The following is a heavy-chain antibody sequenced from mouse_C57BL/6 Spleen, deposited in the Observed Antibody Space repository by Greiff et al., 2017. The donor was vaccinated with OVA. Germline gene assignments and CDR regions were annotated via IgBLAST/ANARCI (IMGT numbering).Heavy chain of an antibody. V-gene: IGHV5-6*02. CDR3: ARRVRDYAWFAY. J-gene: IGHJ3*01. CDR1: GFTFSSYG. Sequence: DVHLVESGGDLVKPGGSLKLSCAASGFTFSSYGMSWVRQTPDKRLEWVATISSGGSYTYYPDSVKGRFTISRDNAKNTLYLQMSSLKSEDTAMYYCARRVRDYAWFAYWGQGTLVTVSA. D-gene: IGHD2-4*01. CDR2: ISSGGSYT.